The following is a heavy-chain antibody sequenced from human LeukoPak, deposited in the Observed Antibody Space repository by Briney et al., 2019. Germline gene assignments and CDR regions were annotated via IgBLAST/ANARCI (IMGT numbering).Heavy chain of an antibody. Sequence: GGSLRLSCAASGFTFSNYAMTWVRQAPEKGLEWVSGISGSGGTTYYADSVKGRFTISRDNSKSTLFLQMNSLRAEDTAVYYCAKATGTGAFDIWGQGTMVTVSS. CDR3: AKATGTGAFDI. V-gene: IGHV3-23*01. D-gene: IGHD1-7*01. J-gene: IGHJ3*02. CDR1: GFTFSNYA. CDR2: ISGSGGTT.